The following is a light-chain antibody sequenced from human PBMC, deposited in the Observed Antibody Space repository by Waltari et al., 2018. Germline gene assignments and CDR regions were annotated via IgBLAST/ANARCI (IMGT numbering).Light chain of an antibody. Sequence: EIVLTQSPGTLSLSLGERATVSCRTSQSVSRALAWDQQKHGQAPRLVIYGAATRATGIPDRFSGSGSGTDFSLTISRLEPDDFAVYYCQHYLRLPVTFGQGTTVEI. CDR1: QSVSRA. V-gene: IGKV3-20*01. CDR2: GAA. J-gene: IGKJ1*01. CDR3: QHYLRLPVT.